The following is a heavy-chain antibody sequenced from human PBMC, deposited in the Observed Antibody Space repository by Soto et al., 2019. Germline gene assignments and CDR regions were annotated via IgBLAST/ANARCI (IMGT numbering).Heavy chain of an antibody. J-gene: IGHJ4*02. V-gene: IGHV4-31*03. CDR3: ARHFGGAPPFDY. Sequence: QVQLQESGPGLVKPSQTLSLTCTVSGGSISSGGYYWSWIRQHPGKGLEWIGYIYYSGTTYYNPSLKIRLNISVYTSKNQFSLKLSSVTAADTAVYYCARHFGGAPPFDYWGQETLVTVSS. D-gene: IGHD3-16*01. CDR2: IYYSGTT. CDR1: GGSISSGGYY.